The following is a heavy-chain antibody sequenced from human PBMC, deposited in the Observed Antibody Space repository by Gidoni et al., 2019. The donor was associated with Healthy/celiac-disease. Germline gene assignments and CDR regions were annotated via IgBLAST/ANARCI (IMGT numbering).Heavy chain of an antibody. Sequence: EVQLLESGGGLVQPGGSLRLPCAASGFPFGSSAMSWVRRAPGKGLEWVSAISGSGVSTYYADSVKGRCTISRDNSKNTLYLQMNSLRAEDTAVYYCAKTAAIPPYDILTGYYNLDYWGQGTLVTVSS. CDR3: AKTAAIPPYDILTGYYNLDY. CDR2: ISGSGVST. V-gene: IGHV3-23*01. CDR1: GFPFGSSA. J-gene: IGHJ4*02. D-gene: IGHD3-9*01.